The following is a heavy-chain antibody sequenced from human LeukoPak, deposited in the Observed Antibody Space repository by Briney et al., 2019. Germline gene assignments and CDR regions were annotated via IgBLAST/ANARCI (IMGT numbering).Heavy chain of an antibody. CDR2: ITGGGDSA. D-gene: IGHD3-22*01. Sequence: GRSLRLSCAASGFTFSSHAMSWVRQTPERGLEWVSAITGGGDSAYYPDSVKGRFTISRDNSKNTLYLQMNNLGAEDTALYYCVSGDTGSGYYYWGQGTLVTVSS. J-gene: IGHJ4*02. CDR1: GFTFSSHA. CDR3: VSGDTGSGYYY. V-gene: IGHV3-23*01.